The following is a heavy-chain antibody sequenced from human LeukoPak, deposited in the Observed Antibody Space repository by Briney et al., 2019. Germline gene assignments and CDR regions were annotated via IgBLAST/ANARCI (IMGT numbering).Heavy chain of an antibody. CDR3: ARFRSSGYSYTFDY. V-gene: IGHV1-69*04. CDR1: GGTFSNYA. D-gene: IGHD5-18*01. Sequence: SVKVSCKASGGTFSNYAISWVRQAPGQGLEWMGRIIPILGIANYAQKFQGRVTITADKSTSTAYMELSSLRSDDTAVYYCARFRSSGYSYTFDYWGQGTLVAVSS. CDR2: IIPILGIA. J-gene: IGHJ4*02.